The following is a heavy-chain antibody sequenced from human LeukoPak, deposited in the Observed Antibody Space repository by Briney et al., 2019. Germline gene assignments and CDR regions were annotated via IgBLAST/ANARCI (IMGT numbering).Heavy chain of an antibody. CDR1: GFTVSRNY. J-gene: IGHJ6*02. D-gene: IGHD6-19*01. V-gene: IGHV3-53*01. Sequence: GRSPRLSCAASGFTVSRNYMSWVRQAPGKGLEWVSVIYSGGRTYYADSVKGRFTISRDNSKNSLYHQMNSLRAEDTAVYYCARSLGYSSGHGMDVWGQGTTVTVSS. CDR3: ARSLGYSSGHGMDV. CDR2: IYSGGRT.